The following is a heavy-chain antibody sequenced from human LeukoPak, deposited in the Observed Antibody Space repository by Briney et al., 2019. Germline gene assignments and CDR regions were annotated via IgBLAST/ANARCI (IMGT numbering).Heavy chain of an antibody. D-gene: IGHD3-9*01. V-gene: IGHV1-69*04. Sequence: SVKVSCKASGGTFSSYAISWVRQAPGQGLEWMGRIIPILGIANYAQKFQGRVTITADKSTSTAYMELSSLRSEDTAVYYCARSREGLRYFDWLLFPDEPKKPANYYYGMDVWGQGTTVTVSS. CDR2: IIPILGIA. CDR1: GGTFSSYA. CDR3: ARSREGLRYFDWLLFPDEPKKPANYYYGMDV. J-gene: IGHJ6*02.